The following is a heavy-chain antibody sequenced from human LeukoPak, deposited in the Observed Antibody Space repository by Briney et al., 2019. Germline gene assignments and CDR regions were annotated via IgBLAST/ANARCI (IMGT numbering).Heavy chain of an antibody. CDR1: GGSISTYY. J-gene: IGHJ4*02. V-gene: IGHV4-59*01. CDR3: ARDRDSSGWYYFDY. CDR2: IYYSGST. D-gene: IGHD6-19*01. Sequence: SETLSLTCSVSGGSISTYYWSWIRQPPGKGLEWIGYIYYSGSTNYNPSLKSRVTISVDTSKNQFSLKLTSVTAADTAVYYCARDRDSSGWYYFDYWGQGTLVTVSS.